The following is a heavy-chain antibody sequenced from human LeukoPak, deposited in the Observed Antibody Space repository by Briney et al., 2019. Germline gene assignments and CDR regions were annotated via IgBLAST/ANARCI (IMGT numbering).Heavy chain of an antibody. Sequence: SETLSLTCTVSGGSISSSSYYWGWIRQPPGKGLEWIGSIYYSGSTYYNPSLKSRVTISVDTSKNQFSLQLNSVTPEDTAVYYCARDQAGLDYWGQGTLVTVSS. CDR1: GGSISSSSYY. CDR3: ARDQAGLDY. J-gene: IGHJ4*02. D-gene: IGHD6-13*01. CDR2: IYYSGST. V-gene: IGHV4-39*02.